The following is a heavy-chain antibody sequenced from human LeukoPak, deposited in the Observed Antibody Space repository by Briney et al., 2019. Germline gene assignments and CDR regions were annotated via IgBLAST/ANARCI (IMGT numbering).Heavy chain of an antibody. CDR2: ISYDGSNK. CDR3: AKGGEVSSWYKRLKLYFDS. CDR1: GFTFSNYG. J-gene: IGHJ4*02. Sequence: GGSLRLSCAASGFTFSNYGMHWVRQAPGKGLEWVAVISYDGSNKYYADSVKGRFTISRDNSKNTLYLQMNSLRAEDTAAYYCAKGGEVSSWYKRLKLYFDSWSRGTLVTVSS. D-gene: IGHD6-13*01. V-gene: IGHV3-30*18.